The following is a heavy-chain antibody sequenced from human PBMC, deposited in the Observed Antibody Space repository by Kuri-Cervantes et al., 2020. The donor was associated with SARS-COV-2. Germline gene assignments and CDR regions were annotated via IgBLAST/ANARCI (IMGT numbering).Heavy chain of an antibody. CDR3: ARDSATGTRWGDLNGMDV. D-gene: IGHD1-7*01. CDR2: ISTYSGDT. J-gene: IGHJ6*02. CDR1: GYPFTNFG. V-gene: IGHV1-18*01. Sequence: ASVKVSCKASGYPFTNFGISWVRQAPGRGLEWMGWISTYSGDTIYPQKIQGRVTMTTDTSTSTAYMDLRGLRSDGTAVYYCARDSATGTRWGDLNGMDVWGQGTTVTVSS.